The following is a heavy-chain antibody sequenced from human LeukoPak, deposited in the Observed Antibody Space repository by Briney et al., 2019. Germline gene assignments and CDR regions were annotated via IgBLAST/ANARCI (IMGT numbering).Heavy chain of an antibody. Sequence: ATVKISCKASGYIFTDYHIHWVQQAPGKGLEWMGRVDTEVNEAIYSANFQGRATITADTSTDTAYMELSSLRFEDTAVYYCATLPGIVVEPPVKVPDYWGQGTLVTVSA. CDR2: VDTEVNEA. CDR3: ATLPGIVVEPPVKVPDY. J-gene: IGHJ4*02. D-gene: IGHD2-2*01. V-gene: IGHV1-69-2*01. CDR1: GYIFTDYH.